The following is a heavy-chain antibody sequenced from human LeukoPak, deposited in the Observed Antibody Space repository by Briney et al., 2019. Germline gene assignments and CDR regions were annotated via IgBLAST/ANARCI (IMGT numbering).Heavy chain of an antibody. CDR2: IKRKVDGGTT. D-gene: IGHD3-22*01. Sequence: GGSLRLSCAASGITFSEAWMSWVRQPPGKGLEWVGRIKRKVDGGTTGYAAPVKGRFTISRDDSENTLHLQMNSLKTEDTAAYFCITGQGFYYDGSGPIDYWGRGTLVTVSS. CDR3: ITGQGFYYDGSGPIDY. CDR1: GITFSEAW. J-gene: IGHJ4*02. V-gene: IGHV3-15*01.